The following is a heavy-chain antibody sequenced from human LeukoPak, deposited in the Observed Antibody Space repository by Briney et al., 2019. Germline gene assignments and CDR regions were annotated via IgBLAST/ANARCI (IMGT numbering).Heavy chain of an antibody. CDR1: GFTFDDYA. CDR2: ISWNSGSI. V-gene: IGHV3-9*01. CDR3: AKDKGWRWLQSYYFDY. Sequence: GRSLRLSCAASGFTFDDYAMHWVRQAPGKGLEWVSGISWNSGSIGYADSVKGRFTISRDNAKNSLYLQMNSLRAEDTALYYCAKDKGWRWLQSYYFDYWGQGTLVTVSS. D-gene: IGHD5-24*01. J-gene: IGHJ4*02.